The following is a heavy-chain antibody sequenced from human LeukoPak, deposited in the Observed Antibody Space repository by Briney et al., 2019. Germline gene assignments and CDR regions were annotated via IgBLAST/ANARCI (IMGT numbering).Heavy chain of an antibody. CDR3: VGAKQWLSFDM. CDR1: GGSISSNTYY. Sequence: PSQTLSLTCTVSGGSISSNTYYWSWIRPHPGKGLEWIGDIYYSGSPDYNPSLKSRVTISVDTSKNQFSLNLSSVTAADTAVYYCVGAKQWLSFDMWGQGTMVTVSS. CDR2: IYYSGSP. D-gene: IGHD3-22*01. J-gene: IGHJ3*02. V-gene: IGHV4-31*03.